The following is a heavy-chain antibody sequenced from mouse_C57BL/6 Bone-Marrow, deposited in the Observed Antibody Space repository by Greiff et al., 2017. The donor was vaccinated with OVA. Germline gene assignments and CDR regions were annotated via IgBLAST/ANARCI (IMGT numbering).Heavy chain of an antibody. V-gene: IGHV1-4*01. D-gene: IGHD2-1*01. CDR3: AREDGNWFAY. Sequence: QVQLQQPGAELARPGASVKMSCKASGYTFTSYTMHWVKQRPGQGLEWIGYINPSSGYTKYNQKFKDKATLTADKSSSTAYMQLSSLTSEDSAVYYCAREDGNWFAYWDQGTLVTVSA. CDR2: INPSSGYT. CDR1: GYTFTSYT. J-gene: IGHJ3*01.